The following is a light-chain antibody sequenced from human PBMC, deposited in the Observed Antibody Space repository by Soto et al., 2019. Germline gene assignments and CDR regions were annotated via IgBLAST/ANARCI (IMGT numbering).Light chain of an antibody. V-gene: IGKV3-20*01. Sequence: EIVLTQSPGNLSLSPGEGATLSCRASQSVSSSYLAWYQQKPGQAPRLLIYGASSRATGITDRFSGSGSGTDFTLPISRLEPEDFAVYYCQQYGSSPRYTFGQGTKLEIK. J-gene: IGKJ2*01. CDR3: QQYGSSPRYT. CDR1: QSVSSSY. CDR2: GAS.